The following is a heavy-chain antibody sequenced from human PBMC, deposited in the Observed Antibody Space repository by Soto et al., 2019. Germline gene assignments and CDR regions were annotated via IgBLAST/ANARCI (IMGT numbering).Heavy chain of an antibody. J-gene: IGHJ6*02. CDR2: INAGNGNT. Sequence: GASVKVSCKASGYTVTNYAMHWVRQAPGQRLEWMGWINAGNGNTKYSQIFEGRVTITRDTSATIAYMELSSLRSEDTAVYYCARSEQYYESSGYYYPSGYYYYGMDVWGQGTTVTVSS. CDR1: GYTVTNYA. D-gene: IGHD3-22*01. CDR3: ARSEQYYESSGYYYPSGYYYYGMDV. V-gene: IGHV1-3*01.